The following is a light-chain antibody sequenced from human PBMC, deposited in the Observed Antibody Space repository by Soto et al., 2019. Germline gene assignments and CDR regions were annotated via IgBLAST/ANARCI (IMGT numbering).Light chain of an antibody. Sequence: EIVMTQSPATLSVSPGERATLSCRASQSVTGNLAWYQQKPGQAPRLLIYGASTRATGIPARFSCSGFGTEFTLTISSLQSEDFAIYYCQQYNNWPPYTFGQGTKVEIK. CDR3: QQYNNWPPYT. V-gene: IGKV3-15*01. J-gene: IGKJ2*01. CDR2: GAS. CDR1: QSVTGN.